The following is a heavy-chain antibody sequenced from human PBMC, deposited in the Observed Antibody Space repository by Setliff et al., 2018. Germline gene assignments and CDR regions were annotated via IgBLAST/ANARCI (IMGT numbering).Heavy chain of an antibody. CDR2: IIPILGIA. J-gene: IGHJ3*02. D-gene: IGHD3-22*01. CDR1: GGTFSSYA. Sequence: SVKVSCKASGGTFSSYAISWVRQAPGQGLEWMGGIIPILGIANYAQKFQGRVTITADKSTSTAYMELSSLRSEDTAVYYCARGAFYYDSSDDAFDIWGQGTMVTVSS. V-gene: IGHV1-69*10. CDR3: ARGAFYYDSSDDAFDI.